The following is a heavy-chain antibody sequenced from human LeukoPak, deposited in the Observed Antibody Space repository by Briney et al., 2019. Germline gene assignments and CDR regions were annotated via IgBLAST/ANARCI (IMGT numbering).Heavy chain of an antibody. CDR2: IMPMFGKT. CDR3: AGGRTDIVVVPATLRNYYFDY. CDR1: GGTFSSYD. V-gene: IGHV1-69*06. D-gene: IGHD2-2*01. Sequence: ASVKVSCKASGGTFSSYDISWVRQAPGQGLEWMGGIMPMFGKTNYARKFQGRVTTTADKATSTAYMELSSLRSEDTAVYYRAGGRTDIVVVPATLRNYYFDYWGQGTLVTVSS. J-gene: IGHJ4*02.